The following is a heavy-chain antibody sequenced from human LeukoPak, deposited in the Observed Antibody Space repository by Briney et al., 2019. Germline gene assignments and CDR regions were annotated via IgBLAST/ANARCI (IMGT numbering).Heavy chain of an antibody. J-gene: IGHJ4*02. Sequence: ASVKVSCEASGGTFRRYAISWVRQAPGQGLEWMGRIIPIFGTANYAQKFQGRVTITTDESTSTAYMELSSLRSEDTAVYYCARDTSPFGVAPFDYWGQGTLVTVCS. D-gene: IGHD3-3*01. CDR2: IIPIFGTA. CDR3: ARDTSPFGVAPFDY. V-gene: IGHV1-69*05. CDR1: GGTFRRYA.